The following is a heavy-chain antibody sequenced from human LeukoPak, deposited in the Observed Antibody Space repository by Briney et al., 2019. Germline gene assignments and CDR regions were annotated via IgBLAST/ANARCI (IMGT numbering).Heavy chain of an antibody. D-gene: IGHD6-13*01. CDR1: GYTFTSYG. CDR2: IIPIFGTA. Sequence: SVKVSCKASGYTFTSYGISWVRQAPGPGLEWRGGIIPIFGTANYAQKFQGRVTITADESTSTAYMELSSLRSEDTAVYYCARAKEKQQLVLIGYYYYMDVWGKGTTVTVSS. CDR3: ARAKEKQQLVLIGYYYYMDV. V-gene: IGHV1-69*13. J-gene: IGHJ6*03.